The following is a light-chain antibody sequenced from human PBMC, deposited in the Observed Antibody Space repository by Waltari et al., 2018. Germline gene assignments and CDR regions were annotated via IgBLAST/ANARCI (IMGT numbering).Light chain of an antibody. CDR3: QQYNNWPPLFT. CDR1: QTISSN. CDR2: GAS. J-gene: IGKJ3*01. Sequence: EIVMTQSPATLSALPGDRATLPCRASQTISSNLAWYQQRPGQAPRLLIYGASNRATGIPARFSGTGSGTEFTLTISSLQSEDFAVYYCQQYNNWPPLFTFGPGTKVDMK. V-gene: IGKV3D-15*01.